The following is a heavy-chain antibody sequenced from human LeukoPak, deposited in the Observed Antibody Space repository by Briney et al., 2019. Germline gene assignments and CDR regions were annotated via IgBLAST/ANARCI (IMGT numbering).Heavy chain of an antibody. V-gene: IGHV1-69*05. CDR3: ARVWYQLLQNDAFDI. Sequence: SVKVSCKASGGTFSSYAISWVRQAPGQGLEWMGRIIPIFGTANYAQKFQGRVTITTDESTITAYMELSSLRSDDTAVYYCARVWYQLLQNDAFDIWGQGTMVTVSS. D-gene: IGHD2-2*01. CDR2: IIPIFGTA. CDR1: GGTFSSYA. J-gene: IGHJ3*02.